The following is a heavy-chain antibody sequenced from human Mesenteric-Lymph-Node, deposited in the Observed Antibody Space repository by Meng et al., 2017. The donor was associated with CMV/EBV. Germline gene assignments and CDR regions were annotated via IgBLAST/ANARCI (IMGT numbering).Heavy chain of an antibody. CDR1: GFTFSSYA. CDR3: ARASKDFLSGHWDYGMDV. V-gene: IGHV3-30*14. D-gene: IGHD3-3*01. CDR2: ISYDGSNK. J-gene: IGHJ6*02. Sequence: GGSLRLSCAASGFTFSSYAMHWVRQAPGKGLEWVAVISYDGSNKYYADSVKGRFTISRENAKNSLYLQLNSLTAGDTAVYYCARASKDFLSGHWDYGMDVWGQGTTVTVSS.